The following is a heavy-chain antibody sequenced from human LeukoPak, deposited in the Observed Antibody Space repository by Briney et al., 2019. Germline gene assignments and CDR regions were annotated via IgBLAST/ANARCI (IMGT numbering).Heavy chain of an antibody. CDR3: AKESSSLDAFDI. V-gene: IGHV3-30*18. J-gene: IGHJ3*02. Sequence: GGSLRLSCAASGFTFSSYGMHWVRQAPGKGLEWVAVTSYDGSNKYYADSVKGRFTISRDNSKNTLYLQMNSLRAEDTAVYYCAKESSSLDAFDIWGQGTMVTVSS. CDR1: GFTFSSYG. D-gene: IGHD6-6*01. CDR2: TSYDGSNK.